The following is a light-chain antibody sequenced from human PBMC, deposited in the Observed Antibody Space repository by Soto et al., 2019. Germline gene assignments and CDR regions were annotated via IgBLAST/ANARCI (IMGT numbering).Light chain of an antibody. CDR3: QQRADWTIT. J-gene: IGKJ5*01. CDR2: DAS. CDR1: QYITIY. V-gene: IGKV3-11*01. Sequence: EIVLTQSPATPSLSPGERATLSCRASQYITIYLAWYQQKPGQAPRLLIYDASNRATGIPARFSGSVSGTDGTITISSLEKDDGSVYYCQQRADWTITFGQGTRLEIK.